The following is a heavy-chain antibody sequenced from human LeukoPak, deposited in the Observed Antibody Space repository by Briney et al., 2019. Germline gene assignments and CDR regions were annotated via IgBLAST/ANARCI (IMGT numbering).Heavy chain of an antibody. CDR1: GYTFTSYY. CDR3: AREVVDGHPIDY. D-gene: IGHD2-2*01. V-gene: IGHV1-2*02. CDR2: INPNSGGT. J-gene: IGHJ4*02. Sequence: ASVKVSCKASGYTFTSYYMHWVRQAPGQGLEWMGWINPNSGGTNYAQKFQGRVTMTRDTSISTAYMELSRLRSDDTAVYYCAREVVDGHPIDYWGQGTLVTVSS.